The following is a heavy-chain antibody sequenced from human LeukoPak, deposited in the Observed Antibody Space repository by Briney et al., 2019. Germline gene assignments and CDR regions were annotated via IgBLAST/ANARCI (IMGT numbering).Heavy chain of an antibody. CDR1: GGSISSYY. CDR3: ARDETSLAFDI. J-gene: IGHJ3*02. CDR2: IYYSGST. Sequence: SETLSLTCTVSGGSISSYYWSWIRQPPGKGLEWIGYIYYSGSTNYNPSLKSRVTISVDTSKNQFSLKLSSVTAADTAVYYCARDETSLAFDIWGQGTMVTVSS. V-gene: IGHV4-59*12.